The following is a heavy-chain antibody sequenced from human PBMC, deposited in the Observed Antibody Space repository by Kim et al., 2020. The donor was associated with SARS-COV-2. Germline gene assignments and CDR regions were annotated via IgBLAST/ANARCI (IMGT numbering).Heavy chain of an antibody. V-gene: IGHV1-69*13. CDR3: ARWGGYSYGYLTYYYYGMDV. D-gene: IGHD5-18*01. CDR1: GGTFSSYA. Sequence: SVKVSCKASGGTFSSYAISWVRQAPGQGLEWMGGIIPIFGTANYAQKFQGRVTITADESTSTAYMELSSLRSEDTAVYYCARWGGYSYGYLTYYYYGMDVWGQGTTVTVSS. CDR2: IIPIFGTA. J-gene: IGHJ6*02.